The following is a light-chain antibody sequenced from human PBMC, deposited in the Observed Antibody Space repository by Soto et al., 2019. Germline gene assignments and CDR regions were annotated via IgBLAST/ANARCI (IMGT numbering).Light chain of an antibody. CDR3: QQYNNWPWT. V-gene: IGKV3-15*01. CDR2: GAS. Sequence: IVVSLSPATLAVSKGERATLSCRASQSISSNLAWYQQKPGQAPRLLIYGASTRATGIPARFSGSGSGTEFTLTISSLQSEDFAVYYCQQYNNWPWTFGQGTKVDIK. J-gene: IGKJ1*01. CDR1: QSISSN.